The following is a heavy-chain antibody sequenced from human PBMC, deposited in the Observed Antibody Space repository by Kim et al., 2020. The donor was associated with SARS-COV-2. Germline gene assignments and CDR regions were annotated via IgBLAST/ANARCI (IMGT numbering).Heavy chain of an antibody. D-gene: IGHD3-22*01. CDR2: IYYSGST. V-gene: IGHV4-31*03. CDR1: GGSISSGGYY. J-gene: IGHJ3*02. CDR3: ARETDSSGRNDAFDI. Sequence: SETLSLTCTVSGGSISSGGYYWSWIRQHPGKGLEWIGYIYYSGSTYYNPSLKSRVTISVDTSKNQFSLKLSSVTAADTAVYYCARETDSSGRNDAFDIWGQGTMVTVSS.